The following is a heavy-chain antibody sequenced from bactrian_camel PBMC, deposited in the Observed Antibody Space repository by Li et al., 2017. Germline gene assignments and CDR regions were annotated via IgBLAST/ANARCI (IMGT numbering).Heavy chain of an antibody. Sequence: HVQLVESGGGSVQAGGSLRLSCAASVSSYNNFWMAWFRQAPGKEREAVAIIDRAGNTNYADSVKGRFTVSRDNAKYALYLEMNSLKLEDTGVYYCVTSGTCGYWGQGTQVTVS. V-gene: IGHV3S53*01. CDR2: IDRAGNT. CDR3: VTSGTCGY. J-gene: IGHJ4*01. CDR1: VSSYNNFW. D-gene: IGHD8*01.